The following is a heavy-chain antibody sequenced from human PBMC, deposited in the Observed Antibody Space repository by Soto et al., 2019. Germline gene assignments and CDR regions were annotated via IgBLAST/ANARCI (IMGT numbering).Heavy chain of an antibody. CDR1: GGSISSGDYY. J-gene: IGHJ6*02. CDR3: ARGERSGSWNYYYGMDV. D-gene: IGHD2-15*01. V-gene: IGHV4-30-4*01. Sequence: PSETLSLTCTVSGGSISSGDYYWSWIRQPPGKGLEWIGYIYYSGSTYYNPSLKSRVTISVDTSKNQFSLKLSSVTAADTAAYYCARGERSGSWNYYYGMDVWGQGTTVTVSS. CDR2: IYYSGST.